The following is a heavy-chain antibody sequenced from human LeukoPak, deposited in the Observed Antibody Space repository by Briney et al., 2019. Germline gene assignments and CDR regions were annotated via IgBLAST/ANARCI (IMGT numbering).Heavy chain of an antibody. Sequence: ASVKVSCKASGYTFTGYYMHWVRQAPGQGLEWMGWINPNSGGTNYAQKFQGRVTMSRDTTVSTAYMELSRLTSDDTAMYYCARLSGNYAYWGQGTLVTVFS. CDR1: GYTFTGYY. CDR3: ARLSGNYAY. V-gene: IGHV1-2*02. CDR2: INPNSGGT. D-gene: IGHD1-26*01. J-gene: IGHJ4*02.